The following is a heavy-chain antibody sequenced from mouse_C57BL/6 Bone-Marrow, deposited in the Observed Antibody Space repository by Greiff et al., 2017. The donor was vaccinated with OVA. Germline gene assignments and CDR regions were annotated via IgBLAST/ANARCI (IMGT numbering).Heavy chain of an antibody. J-gene: IGHJ4*01. CDR2: INSDGGST. D-gene: IGHD2-2*01. Sequence: DVMLVESGGGLVQPGESLKLSCESNEYEFPSHDMSWVRKTPEKRLELVAAINSDGGSTYYPDTMERRFIISRDNTKKTLYLQMSSLRSEDTALYYCARWDGLRHAMDYWGQGTSVTVSS. CDR3: ARWDGLRHAMDY. V-gene: IGHV5-2*01. CDR1: EYEFPSHD.